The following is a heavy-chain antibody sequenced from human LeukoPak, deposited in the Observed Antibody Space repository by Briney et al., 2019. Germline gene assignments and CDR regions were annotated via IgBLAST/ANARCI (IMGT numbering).Heavy chain of an antibody. V-gene: IGHV4-59*08. Sequence: PSETLSLTCTVSGASISAYSWSWIRQPPGKGLEWIGCIHYSGNTLCNPSLESRVTLSVDTSKNQFSLKLSSVTAADTAVYYCARHGRESRYFDWLLYYIDHWGQGALVTVSS. CDR2: IHYSGNT. D-gene: IGHD3-9*01. J-gene: IGHJ4*02. CDR1: GASISAYS. CDR3: ARHGRESRYFDWLLYYIDH.